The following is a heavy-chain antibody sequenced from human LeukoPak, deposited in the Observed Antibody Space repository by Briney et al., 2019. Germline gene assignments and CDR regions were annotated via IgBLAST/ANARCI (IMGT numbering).Heavy chain of an antibody. CDR2: IYYSGST. CDR1: GGSISSSSYY. J-gene: IGHJ6*03. CDR3: ARGGGDCSSTSCYTGWNYYYYMDV. Sequence: SETLSLTCTVSGGSISSSSYYWGWIRQPPGKGLEWIGSIYYSGSTYYNPSLKSRVIISVDTSKNQFSLKLSSVTAADTAVYYCARGGGDCSSTSCYTGWNYYYYMDVWGKGTTVTVSS. D-gene: IGHD2-2*02. V-gene: IGHV4-39*07.